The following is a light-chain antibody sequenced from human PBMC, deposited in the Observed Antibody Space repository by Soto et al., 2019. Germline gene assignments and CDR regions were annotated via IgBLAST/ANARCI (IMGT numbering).Light chain of an antibody. J-gene: IGKJ1*01. Sequence: ETVMTQSPATLSVSPGEKATLSCSASQSVTSNYLAWYQQRPGQAPRLLISAASSRATGIPDRFSGSGSGTDFTLTISRLEPGDFAVYYCQQYGSSPRTFGQGTQVDIK. CDR1: QSVTSNY. CDR3: QQYGSSPRT. V-gene: IGKV3-20*01. CDR2: AAS.